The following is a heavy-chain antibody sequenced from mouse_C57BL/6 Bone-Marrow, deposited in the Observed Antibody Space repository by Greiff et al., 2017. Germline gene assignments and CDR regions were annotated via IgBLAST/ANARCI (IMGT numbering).Heavy chain of an antibody. CDR1: GYTFTSYW. CDR2: IDPSDSYT. Sequence: QVQLQQPGAELVMPGASVKLSCKASGYTFTSYWMHWVKQRPGQGLEWIGEIDPSDSYTNYKQKFNGKSTLTVDKSSSTAYMQLSSLTSEDSAVYYCARESNWDYFDYWGQGTTLTVSS. CDR3: ARESNWDYFDY. V-gene: IGHV1-69*01. D-gene: IGHD4-1*01. J-gene: IGHJ2*01.